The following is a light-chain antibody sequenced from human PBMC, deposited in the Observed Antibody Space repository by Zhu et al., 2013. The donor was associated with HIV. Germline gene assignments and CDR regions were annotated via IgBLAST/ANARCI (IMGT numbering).Light chain of an antibody. Sequence: QSVLTQPPSASGTPGQRVTISCSGTSSNIGINYVYWYQHLPGTAPKLLFYRNNQRPSGVPDRFSGSKSDTSASLAISGLRSEDEADYYCAAWDDSLSGRVFGGGTKLTVL. CDR1: SSNIGINY. CDR2: RNN. CDR3: AAWDDSLSGRV. J-gene: IGLJ3*02. V-gene: IGLV1-47*01.